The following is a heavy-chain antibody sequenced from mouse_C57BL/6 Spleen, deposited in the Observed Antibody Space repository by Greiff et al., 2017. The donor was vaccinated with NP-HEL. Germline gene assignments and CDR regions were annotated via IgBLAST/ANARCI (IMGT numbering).Heavy chain of an antibody. J-gene: IGHJ3*01. CDR1: GYTFTSYW. V-gene: IGHV1-50*01. CDR2: IDPSDSYT. Sequence: QVQLQQPGAELVKPGASVTLSCKASGYTFTSYWMQWVKQRPGQGLEWIGEIDPSDSYTNYNQKFKGKATLTVDTSSSTAYMQLSSLTSEDSAVYYCARAVYDYGAWFAYGGQGTLVTVSA. D-gene: IGHD2-4*01. CDR3: ARAVYDYGAWFAY.